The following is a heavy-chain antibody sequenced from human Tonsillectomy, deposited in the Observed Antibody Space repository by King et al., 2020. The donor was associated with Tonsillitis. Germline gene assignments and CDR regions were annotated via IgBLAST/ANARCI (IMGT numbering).Heavy chain of an antibody. CDR1: GFTFDELS. V-gene: IGHV3-9*01. J-gene: IGHJ4*02. CDR2: ICWKGGST. Sequence: QLVQSGGGLVQPGRTLRLSCAASGFTFDELSMHWVRLVPGKGLELGAVICWKGGSTGYGDSVKGRFTISRANAKNPLYLQMNSLRAEDTALYYCAKLNYWGQGTLVTVSS. CDR3: AKLNY.